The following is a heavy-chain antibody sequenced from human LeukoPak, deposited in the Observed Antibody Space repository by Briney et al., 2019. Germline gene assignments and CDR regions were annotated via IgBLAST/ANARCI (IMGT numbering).Heavy chain of an antibody. D-gene: IGHD5-18*01. J-gene: IGHJ4*02. CDR3: ARALQLWLYYFDY. Sequence: PGGSLRLSCAASGFTFSSYAMHWVRQAPGKGLEWVAVISYDGSNKYYADSVKGRFTISRDNSKNTLYPQMNSLRAEDTAVYYCARALQLWLYYFDYWGQGTLVTVSS. CDR1: GFTFSSYA. V-gene: IGHV3-30*04. CDR2: ISYDGSNK.